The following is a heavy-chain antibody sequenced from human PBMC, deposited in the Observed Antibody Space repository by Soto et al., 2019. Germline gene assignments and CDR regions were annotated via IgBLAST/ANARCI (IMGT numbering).Heavy chain of an antibody. V-gene: IGHV3-11*01. D-gene: IGHD2-21*01. CDR2: ISSGGSST. J-gene: IGHJ6*02. CDR1: GFSLRDYY. Sequence: GGSLRLSCEISGFSLRDYYMSWIRQAPGKGLEWVSYISSGGSSTFYTESVKGRFTISRDIAKNSLHLQMDSLRVEDTAVYFCERRGPLNNILEVPDYFGLDVWGQGTTVTVSS. CDR3: ERRGPLNNILEVPDYFGLDV.